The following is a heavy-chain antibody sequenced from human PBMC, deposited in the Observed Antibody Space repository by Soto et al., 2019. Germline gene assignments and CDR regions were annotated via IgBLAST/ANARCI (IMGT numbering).Heavy chain of an antibody. CDR1: GYTFTGYY. CDR3: ARSIAAAGSLYYYYYGMDV. J-gene: IGHJ6*02. D-gene: IGHD6-13*01. Sequence: ASVKVSCKASGYTFTGYYKHWVRQAPGQGLEWMGWINPNSGGTNYAQKFQGWVTMTRDTSISTAYMELSRLRSDDTAVYYCARSIAAAGSLYYYYYGMDVWGQGTTVTVSS. CDR2: INPNSGGT. V-gene: IGHV1-2*04.